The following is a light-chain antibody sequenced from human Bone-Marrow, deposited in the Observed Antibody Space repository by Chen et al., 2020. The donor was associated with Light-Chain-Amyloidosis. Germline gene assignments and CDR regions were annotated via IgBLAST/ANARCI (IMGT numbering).Light chain of an antibody. CDR2: GAS. CDR3: QQSNSFPTT. V-gene: IGKV1-39*01. Sequence: DIQMTQSPSSLSAIVGDRVTITCRASQNIANYVNWYQQKPGKAPNLLIHGASTLQSGVPSRFRGGGSGTDFTLTISSLQPEEFSTYFCQQSNSFPTTFGGGSKVEIK. J-gene: IGKJ4*01. CDR1: QNIANY.